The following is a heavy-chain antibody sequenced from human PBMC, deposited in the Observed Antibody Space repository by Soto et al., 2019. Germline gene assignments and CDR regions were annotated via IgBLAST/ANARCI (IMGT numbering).Heavy chain of an antibody. CDR3: ARDLTMVRGGGMDV. D-gene: IGHD3-10*01. J-gene: IGHJ6*02. CDR1: GGSVSSGSYY. CDR2: IYYSGST. V-gene: IGHV4-61*01. Sequence: SETLSLTCTVSGGSVSSGSYYWRLIRQPPGKGLEWIGYIYYSGSTNYSPSLKSRVTISVDTSKNQFSLKLSSVTAADTAVYYCARDLTMVRGGGMDVWGQGTTVTVSS.